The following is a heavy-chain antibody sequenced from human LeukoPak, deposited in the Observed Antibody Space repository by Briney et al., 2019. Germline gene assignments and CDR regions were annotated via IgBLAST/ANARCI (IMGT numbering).Heavy chain of an antibody. J-gene: IGHJ4*02. CDR3: TRDGEPPAMVLYYFDY. CDR2: IRSKAYGGTT. CDR1: GFTFGDYA. Sequence: KTGGSLRLSCTASGFTFGDYAMSWFRQAPGKGLEWVGFIRSKAYGGTTEYAASVKGRFTISRDDSKSIAYLQMNSLKTEDTAVYYCTRDGEPPAMVLYYFDYWGQGTLVTVSS. D-gene: IGHD5-18*01. V-gene: IGHV3-49*05.